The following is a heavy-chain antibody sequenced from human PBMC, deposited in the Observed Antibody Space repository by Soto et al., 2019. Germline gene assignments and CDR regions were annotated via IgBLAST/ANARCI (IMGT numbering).Heavy chain of an antibody. CDR3: AKEQHTYYDFWSGYPDFDY. CDR2: ISYGGSNK. Sequence: PGGSLRLSCAASGFTFSSYGMHWVRQAPGKGLEWVAVISYGGSNKYYADSVKGRFTISRDNSKNTLYLQMNSLRAEDTAVYYCAKEQHTYYDFWSGYPDFDYWGQGTLVTVSS. CDR1: GFTFSSYG. V-gene: IGHV3-30*18. J-gene: IGHJ4*02. D-gene: IGHD3-3*01.